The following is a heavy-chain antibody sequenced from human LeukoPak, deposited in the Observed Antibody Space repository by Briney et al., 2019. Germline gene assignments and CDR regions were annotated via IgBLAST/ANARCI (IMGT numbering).Heavy chain of an antibody. CDR2: IKHNGGEK. J-gene: IGHJ4*02. Sequence: GGSLRLSCSASGFTFSTYWMSWVRQAPGKGLEWVASIKHNGGEKYYVDSVKGRFTISRDNAKNSLYLEMSSLRVEDTAVYYCARDRGWRSSGYYLYHFDYWGQGTLVTFAS. CDR1: GFTFSTYW. D-gene: IGHD3-22*01. CDR3: ARDRGWRSSGYYLYHFDY. V-gene: IGHV3-7*01.